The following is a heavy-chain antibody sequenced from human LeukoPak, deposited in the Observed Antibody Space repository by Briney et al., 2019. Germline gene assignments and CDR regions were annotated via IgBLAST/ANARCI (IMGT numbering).Heavy chain of an antibody. V-gene: IGHV1-69*04. CDR3: ATRVDSSGYYLDY. J-gene: IGHJ4*02. Sequence: GASVKVSCKASGYTFTSYGISWVRQAPGQGLEWMGRIIPILGIANYAQKFQGRVTITADKSTSTAYMELSSLRSEDTAVYYCATRVDSSGYYLDYWGQGTLVTVSS. CDR1: GYTFTSYG. D-gene: IGHD3-22*01. CDR2: IIPILGIA.